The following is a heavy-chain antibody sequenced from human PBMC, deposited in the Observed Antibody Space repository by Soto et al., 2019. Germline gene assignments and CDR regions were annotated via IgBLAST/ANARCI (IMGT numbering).Heavy chain of an antibody. CDR3: ARELAARSFDY. CDR2: MNPNSGNT. V-gene: IGHV1-8*01. J-gene: IGHJ4*02. CDR1: GYTFTSYD. Sequence: QVQLVQSGAEVKKPGASVKVSCKASGYTFTSYDINWVRQATGQGLEWMGWMNPNSGNTGYAQKFLGRVTMSRNISISIAYMELSSLSTEDTAVHYCARELAARSFDYWGQGTLVTVSS. D-gene: IGHD6-6*01.